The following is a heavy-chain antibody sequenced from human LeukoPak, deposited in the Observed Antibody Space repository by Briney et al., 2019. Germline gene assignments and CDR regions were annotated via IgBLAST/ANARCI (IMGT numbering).Heavy chain of an antibody. J-gene: IGHJ5*02. Sequence: LRLSCAASGFTFSSYAMSWVRQPPGKGLEWIGYIYYSGSTYYNPSLKSRVTISVDTSKNQFSLKLSSVTAADTAVYYCARVTVGEYNWNYKEARWFDPWGQEPWSPSPQ. CDR3: ARVTVGEYNWNYKEARWFDP. V-gene: IGHV4-30-4*08. CDR1: GFTFSSYA. CDR2: IYYSGST. D-gene: IGHD1-7*01.